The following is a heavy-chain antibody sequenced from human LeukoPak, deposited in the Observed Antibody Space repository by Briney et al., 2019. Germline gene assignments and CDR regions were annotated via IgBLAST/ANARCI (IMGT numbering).Heavy chain of an antibody. CDR1: GFTFSNYW. CDR3: ARDQYCTTTRCSDY. J-gene: IGHJ4*02. Sequence: GGSLRLSCAASGFTFSNYWMHWVRQAPGKGLVGVSRISPDGSSTTYADSVKGRFTISRDNAKSTLYLEMNSLRAEDTAVYCCARDQYCTTTRCSDYWGQGTLVTVSS. V-gene: IGHV3-74*03. CDR2: ISPDGSST. D-gene: IGHD2-2*01.